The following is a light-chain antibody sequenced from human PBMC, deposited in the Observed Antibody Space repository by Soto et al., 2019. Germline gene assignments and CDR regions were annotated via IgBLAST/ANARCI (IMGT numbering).Light chain of an antibody. V-gene: IGLV2-14*01. CDR2: EVS. Sequence: QSALTQPASVSGSPGPSITISCTGTSSDVGSYNYVSWYQQHPGKAPKLMIYEVSDRPSGISSRFSGSKSGNTASLTISGLQTEDEADYYCSSYTSSSTLFGTGTKVTV. CDR1: SSDVGSYNY. CDR3: SSYTSSSTL. J-gene: IGLJ1*01.